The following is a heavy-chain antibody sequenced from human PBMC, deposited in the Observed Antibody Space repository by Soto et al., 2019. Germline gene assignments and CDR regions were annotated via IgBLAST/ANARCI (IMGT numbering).Heavy chain of an antibody. V-gene: IGHV1-69*02. D-gene: IGHD3-10*01. CDR1: GGTFSSYT. CDR2: IIPILGIA. Sequence: SVKVSCKASGGTFSSYTISWVRQATGQGLEWMGRIIPILGIANYAQKFQGRVTITADKSTSTAYMELSSLRSEDTAVYYCARIITMVRGPLTYYYYYGMDVWGQGTTVTVSS. CDR3: ARIITMVRGPLTYYYYYGMDV. J-gene: IGHJ6*02.